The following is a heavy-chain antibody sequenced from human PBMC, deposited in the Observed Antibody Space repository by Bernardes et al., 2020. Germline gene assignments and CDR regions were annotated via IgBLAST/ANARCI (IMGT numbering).Heavy chain of an antibody. CDR3: ARDGGYCSSTSCYFWFDP. CDR1: GYTFTSYG. Sequence: ASVKVSCKASGYTFTSYGISWVRQAPGQGLEWMGWISAYNGNTNYAQKLQGRVTMTTDTSTSTAYMELRSLRSDDTAVYYCARDGGYCSSTSCYFWFDPWGKGTLVSVSS. CDR2: ISAYNGNT. D-gene: IGHD2-2*01. V-gene: IGHV1-18*01. J-gene: IGHJ5*02.